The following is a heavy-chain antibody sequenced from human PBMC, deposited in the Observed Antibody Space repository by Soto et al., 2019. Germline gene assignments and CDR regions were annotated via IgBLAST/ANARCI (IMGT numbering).Heavy chain of an antibody. J-gene: IGHJ6*02. CDR1: GGSISSGTFY. CDR3: ARDMTYSSSWYYYGMDV. D-gene: IGHD6-13*01. V-gene: IGHV4-61*01. CDR2: IFYSGSF. Sequence: SETLSLTCTVSGGSISSGTFYWSWIRQRPGKGLEWIGYIFYSGSFYYTPSLRGRVTILVDTSKNQFSLKLSSVTAADTAVYYCARDMTYSSSWYYYGMDVWGQRTTVTVSS.